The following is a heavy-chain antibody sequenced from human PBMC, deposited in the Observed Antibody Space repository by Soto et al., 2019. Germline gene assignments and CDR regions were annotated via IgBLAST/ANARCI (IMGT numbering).Heavy chain of an antibody. CDR3: ARDTPPADY. Sequence: QVQLVQSGTEVKKLGASVKVSRKASGYTVTSYYTRWVRQAPGQGLEWMGWISAYNGNTNYAQKLQGRVTMTTDTSTSTAYMELRSLRSDDTAVYYCARDTPPADYWGQGTLVTVSS. CDR1: GYTVTSYY. V-gene: IGHV1-18*01. CDR2: ISAYNGNT. J-gene: IGHJ4*02.